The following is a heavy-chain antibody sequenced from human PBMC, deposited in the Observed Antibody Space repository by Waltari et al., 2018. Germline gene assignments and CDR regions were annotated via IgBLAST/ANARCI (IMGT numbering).Heavy chain of an antibody. J-gene: IGHJ4*02. Sequence: QVTLKESGPVLVKPTQTLTLTCTFSGFSLSTSGMCVSWIRQPPGKALEWLARIDWDDDKFYSTSLKTRLTISKDTSKNQVVLTMTNMDPVDIATYYCALSDCYSSYYFDYWGQGTLVTVSS. V-gene: IGHV2-70*16. D-gene: IGHD2-21*01. CDR2: IDWDDDK. CDR1: GFSLSTSGMC. CDR3: ALSDCYSSYYFDY.